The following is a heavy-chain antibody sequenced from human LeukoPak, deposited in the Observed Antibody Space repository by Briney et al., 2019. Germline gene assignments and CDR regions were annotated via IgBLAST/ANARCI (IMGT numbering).Heavy chain of an antibody. V-gene: IGHV4-59*01. CDR3: ARAGVVITSFDY. CDR1: GGSISSYY. Sequence: SETLSLTCTVSGGSISSYYWSWIRQPPGKGLEWIGYIYYSGSTNYNPSLKSRATISVDTSKNQFSLKLSSVTAADTAVYYCARAGVVITSFDYWGQGTLVTVSS. CDR2: IYYSGST. J-gene: IGHJ4*02. D-gene: IGHD3-3*01.